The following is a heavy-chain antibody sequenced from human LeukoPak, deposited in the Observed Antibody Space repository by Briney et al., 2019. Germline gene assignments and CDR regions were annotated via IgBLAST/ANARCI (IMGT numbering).Heavy chain of an antibody. D-gene: IGHD2-2*01. Sequence: GGSLRHSCPASGFTFSSYAMSWVRQAPGKGLEWVSAISGSGGSTYYADSVKGRFTISRDNSKNTLYLQMNSLRAEDTAVYYCAKNPIVVVPAAGFYYFDYWGQGTLVTVSS. J-gene: IGHJ4*02. CDR2: ISGSGGST. CDR1: GFTFSSYA. CDR3: AKNPIVVVPAAGFYYFDY. V-gene: IGHV3-23*01.